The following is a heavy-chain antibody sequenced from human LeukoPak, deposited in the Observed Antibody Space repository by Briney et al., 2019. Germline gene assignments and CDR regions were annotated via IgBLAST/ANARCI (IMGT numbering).Heavy chain of an antibody. CDR3: ARDVSGGAAADFDY. J-gene: IGHJ4*02. CDR2: ISYDGSNK. CDR1: GFTFSSYA. V-gene: IGHV3-30*04. D-gene: IGHD6-13*01. Sequence: GGSLRLSCAASGFTFSSYAMHWVRQAPGKGLEWVAVISYDGSNKYYADSVKGRFTISRDNSKNTLYLQMNSLRAEDTAVYYCARDVSGGAAADFDYWGQGTLVTVSS.